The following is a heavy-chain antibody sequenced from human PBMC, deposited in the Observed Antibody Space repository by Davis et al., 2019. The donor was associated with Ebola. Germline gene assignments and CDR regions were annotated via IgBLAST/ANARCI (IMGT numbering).Heavy chain of an antibody. V-gene: IGHV3-23*01. J-gene: IGHJ4*02. D-gene: IGHD3-10*01. CDR3: AKLAVRGNYYGSDF. CDR1: GLDISSSV. CDR2: STESEADI. Sequence: GESLKISCAASGLDISSSVLYWVLQAPGKGLEWVSASTESEADITYADSVKGRFTVSRDNSMNTVYLQCNSLRVEDTAVYYCAKLAVRGNYYGSDFWGRGTLVTVSS.